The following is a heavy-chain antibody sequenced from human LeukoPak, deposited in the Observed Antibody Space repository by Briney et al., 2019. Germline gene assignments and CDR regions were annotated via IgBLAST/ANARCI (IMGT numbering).Heavy chain of an antibody. CDR1: GGSFSNYY. D-gene: IGHD3-9*01. CDR3: ARGVVLTGYPLDF. Sequence: PSETLSLTCSVSGGSFSNYYWSWIRQPPGKGLEWIGFIYYSGTTDYNPSLKSRVTISIDTSKKQFSLKLSSVTAADTAVYYCARGVVLTGYPLDFWGRGTLVTVSS. V-gene: IGHV4-59*01. CDR2: IYYSGTT. J-gene: IGHJ4*02.